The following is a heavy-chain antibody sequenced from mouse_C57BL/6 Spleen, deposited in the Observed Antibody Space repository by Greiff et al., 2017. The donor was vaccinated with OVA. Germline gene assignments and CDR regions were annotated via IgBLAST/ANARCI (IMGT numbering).Heavy chain of an antibody. J-gene: IGHJ1*03. CDR2: INPNNGGT. V-gene: IGHV1-22*01. CDR3: ARYLRYYGDWYFDV. D-gene: IGHD1-1*01. CDR1: GYTFTDYN. Sequence: EVQLQQSGPELVKPGASVQMSCKASGYTFTDYNMHWVKQSHGKSLEWIGYINPNNGGTSYNQKFKGKATLTVNKSSSTAYMERRSLTSEDSAVYYCARYLRYYGDWYFDVWGTGTTVTVSS.